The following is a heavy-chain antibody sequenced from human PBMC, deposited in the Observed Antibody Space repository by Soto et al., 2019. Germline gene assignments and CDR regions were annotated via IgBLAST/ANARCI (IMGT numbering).Heavy chain of an antibody. CDR2: IYSGGST. J-gene: IGHJ6*03. V-gene: IGHV3-53*04. CDR3: ARVRRGYCSSTSCYDRYDYYYMDV. Sequence: GGSLRLSCAASGFTVSSNYMSWVRQAPGKGLEWVSVIYSGGSTYYADSVKGRFTISRHNSKNTLYLQMNSLRAEDTAVYYCARVRRGYCSSTSCYDRYDYYYMDVWGKGTTVTVSS. D-gene: IGHD2-2*01. CDR1: GFTVSSNY.